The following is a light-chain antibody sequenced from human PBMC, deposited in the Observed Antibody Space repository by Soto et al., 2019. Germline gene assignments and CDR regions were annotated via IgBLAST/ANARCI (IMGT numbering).Light chain of an antibody. V-gene: IGKV3-20*01. Sequence: EIVMTQSPATLSVSPGEGVTLSCRASQSVSSNLAWYQQRPGQAPRLIIHGASSRATGVPDRITGSGSGTDFTLSISRLEPEDFAVYYCQQYGGSTRTFGQGTKVDIK. J-gene: IGKJ1*01. CDR2: GAS. CDR1: QSVSSN. CDR3: QQYGGSTRT.